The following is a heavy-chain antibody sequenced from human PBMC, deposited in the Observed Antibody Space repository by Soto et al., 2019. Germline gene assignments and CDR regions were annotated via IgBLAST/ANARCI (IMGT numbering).Heavy chain of an antibody. V-gene: IGHV4-39*01. Sequence: QLQLQESGPGLVKPSETLSLTCTVSGVSISSSSYYWGWIRQPPGKGLEWIGSIYHSGSTYYNPSLKSRVTISVDTSKNQFSLKLSSVTAADAAVYYCARQPKDAFDIWGQGTMVTVSS. CDR1: GVSISSSSYY. J-gene: IGHJ3*02. CDR3: ARQPKDAFDI. CDR2: IYHSGST.